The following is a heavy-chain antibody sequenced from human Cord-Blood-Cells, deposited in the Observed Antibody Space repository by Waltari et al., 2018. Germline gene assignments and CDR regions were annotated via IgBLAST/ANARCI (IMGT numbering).Heavy chain of an antibody. J-gene: IGHJ4*02. Sequence: QVQLQQWGAGLLKPSETLSLTCAVYGGSFSGYYWSWIRQRPGKGLEWIGEIKHSGSTNYNPALKSRVTIAVDTSKNQFSLKLSSVTAADTAVYYCARGRYNWNYFDYWGQGTLVTVSS. CDR1: GGSFSGYY. V-gene: IGHV4-34*01. CDR2: IKHSGST. CDR3: ARGRYNWNYFDY. D-gene: IGHD1-20*01.